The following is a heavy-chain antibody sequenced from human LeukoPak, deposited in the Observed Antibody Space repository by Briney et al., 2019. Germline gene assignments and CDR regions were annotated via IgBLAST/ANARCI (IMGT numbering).Heavy chain of an antibody. D-gene: IGHD3-22*01. CDR1: GFTFSSYA. CDR2: ISGSGGST. CDR3: AKDDYYDSSGYYSLDY. J-gene: IGHJ4*02. V-gene: IGHV3-23*01. Sequence: GGSLRLSYAASGFTFSSYAMSWVRQAPGKGLEWVSAISGSGGSTYYADSVKGRFTISRDNSKNTLYLQMNSLRAEDTAVYYCAKDDYYDSSGYYSLDYWGQGTLVTVSS.